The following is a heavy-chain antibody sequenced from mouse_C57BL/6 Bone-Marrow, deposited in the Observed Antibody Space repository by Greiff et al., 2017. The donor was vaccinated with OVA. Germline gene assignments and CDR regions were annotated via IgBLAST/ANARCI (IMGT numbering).Heavy chain of an antibody. Sequence: VQLQQSGPGLVQPSQSLSITCTVSGFSLTSYGVHWVRQSPGKGLEWLGVLWSGGSTDYNAAFISRLSISKDNSKSQVFFKMNSLQADDTAIYYCARNYDYDSWFAYWGQGTLVTVSA. CDR1: GFSLTSYG. CDR2: LWSGGST. J-gene: IGHJ3*01. V-gene: IGHV2-2*01. CDR3: ARNYDYDSWFAY. D-gene: IGHD2-4*01.